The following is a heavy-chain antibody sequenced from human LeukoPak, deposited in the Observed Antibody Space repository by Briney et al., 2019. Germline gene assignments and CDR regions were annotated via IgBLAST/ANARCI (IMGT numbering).Heavy chain of an antibody. J-gene: IGHJ4*02. Sequence: PGGSLRLSCAASGLTFDDYAMHWVRQGPGKGLEWVSGISGSRNNTYYADSVKGRFTISRDNSKNTLYLQMNSLRAEDTAIYYCAKWGCSGGSCYPFDYWGQGTLVTVSS. CDR3: AKWGCSGGSCYPFDY. V-gene: IGHV3-23*01. CDR2: ISGSRNNT. CDR1: GLTFDDYA. D-gene: IGHD2-15*01.